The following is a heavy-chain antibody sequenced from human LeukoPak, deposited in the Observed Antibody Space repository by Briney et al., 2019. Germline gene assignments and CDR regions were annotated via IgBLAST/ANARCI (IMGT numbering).Heavy chain of an antibody. CDR1: GGSFSGYY. J-gene: IGHJ6*03. Sequence: PSETLSLTCGVYGGSFSGYYWTWIRQPPGKGLEWIGEINHSGITNYNPSLKSRVTISIDTSKSQFSLKLNSVTAADTAVYYCSRGRVIVVPAAIHYYYYYYMDVWGKGTTVTVSS. V-gene: IGHV4-34*01. D-gene: IGHD2-2*01. CDR2: INHSGIT. CDR3: SRGRVIVVPAAIHYYYYYYMDV.